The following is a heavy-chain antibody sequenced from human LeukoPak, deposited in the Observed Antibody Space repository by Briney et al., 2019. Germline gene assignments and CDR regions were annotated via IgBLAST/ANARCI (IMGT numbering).Heavy chain of an antibody. J-gene: IGHJ4*02. CDR3: ASGTRGYSYGYGY. CDR1: SYTFTRYG. Sequence: ASVKVSCKASSYTFTRYGISWVRQAPGQGLEWMGWISGSNGNTNYAQKFQGRVSMTADTSTSTAYMELRSLRSDDTAVYYCASGTRGYSYGYGYWGQGTLVTVSS. V-gene: IGHV1-18*01. D-gene: IGHD5-18*01. CDR2: ISGSNGNT.